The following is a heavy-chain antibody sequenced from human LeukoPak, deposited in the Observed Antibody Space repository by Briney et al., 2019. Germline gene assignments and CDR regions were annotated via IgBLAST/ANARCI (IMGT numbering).Heavy chain of an antibody. CDR3: ARDLDIVVVPVVSRHHGLDV. CDR2: ISAYNGNT. J-gene: IGHJ6*02. Sequence: GASVKVSCKASGYIYTNYGISWVRQAPGQGLEWMGWISAYNGNTNYVQKFQGRVTMTTDTSTTTAYMELRSLRSDDTAVYYCARDLDIVVVPVVSRHHGLDVWGQGTTVTVSS. V-gene: IGHV1-18*01. CDR1: GYIYTNYG. D-gene: IGHD2-2*01.